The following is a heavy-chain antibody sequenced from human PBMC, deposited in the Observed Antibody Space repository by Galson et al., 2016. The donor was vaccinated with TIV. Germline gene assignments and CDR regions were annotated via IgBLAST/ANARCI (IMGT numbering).Heavy chain of an antibody. J-gene: IGHJ4*02. CDR3: ARLTPCGGDCYYFDR. Sequence: SVKVSCKASGGTLSNDPITWVRQAPGQGLEWMGGIIPIAGISDNSQKFQGRVSITADVLTNTVYMELNSLRSEDTAVFYCARLTPCGGDCYYFDRGGQGTLVTVSS. D-gene: IGHD2-21*02. CDR2: IIPIAGIS. CDR1: GGTLSNDP. V-gene: IGHV1-69*10.